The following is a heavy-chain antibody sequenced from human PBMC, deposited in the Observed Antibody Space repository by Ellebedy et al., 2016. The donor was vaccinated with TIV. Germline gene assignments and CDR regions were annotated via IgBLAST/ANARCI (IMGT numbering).Heavy chain of an antibody. CDR2: ISYSGST. Sequence: MPSETLSLTCTVSGGSISPYYWSWIRQPPGKGLEWIGYISYSGSTNYNPSLQSRVTISVDTSKNQFSLKLSSVTAADTAVYYCASPGIKGMDVWGQGTTVTVSS. D-gene: IGHD3-10*01. CDR3: ASPGIKGMDV. V-gene: IGHV4-59*12. CDR1: GGSISPYY. J-gene: IGHJ6*02.